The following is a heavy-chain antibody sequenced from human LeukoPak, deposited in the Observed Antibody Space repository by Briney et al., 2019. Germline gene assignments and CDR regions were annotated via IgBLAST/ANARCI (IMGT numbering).Heavy chain of an antibody. CDR3: ARDRGRIAAAGTDY. D-gene: IGHD6-13*01. J-gene: IGHJ4*02. Sequence: ASVKVSCKASGYTFTSYGISWVRQAPGQGLEWMGWISAYNGNTNYAQKLQGRVTMTTDTSTSTAYMELRSLRSNDTAVYYCARDRGRIAAAGTDYWGQGTLVTVSS. CDR2: ISAYNGNT. V-gene: IGHV1-18*01. CDR1: GYTFTSYG.